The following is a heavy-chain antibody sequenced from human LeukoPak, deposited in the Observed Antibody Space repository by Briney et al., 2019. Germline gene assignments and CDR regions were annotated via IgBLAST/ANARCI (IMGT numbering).Heavy chain of an antibody. V-gene: IGHV4-39*07. CDR1: GGSITKNGYY. J-gene: IGHJ4*02. D-gene: IGHD4-23*01. CDR2: MHYSGST. Sequence: SETLSLTCSVSGGSITKNGYYWGWIRQSPETGLEWIGSMHYSGSTYYNPSLNSRVTISVDTSKNQFSLKLTSVTAADTAVYYCARTRAYGGRPDYWGQGTLVTVSS. CDR3: ARTRAYGGRPDY.